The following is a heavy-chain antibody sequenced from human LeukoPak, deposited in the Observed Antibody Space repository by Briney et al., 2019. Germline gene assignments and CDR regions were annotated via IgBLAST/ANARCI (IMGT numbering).Heavy chain of an antibody. V-gene: IGHV3-30*18. CDR1: GFTFSSYG. CDR2: ISYDGSEK. J-gene: IGHJ4*02. Sequence: PGTSLRLSCAASGFTFSSYGLHWVRQAPGKGLEWVAVISYDGSEKYYADSVKGRFTISRDNSKNTVFLQVHSLRAEDTALYYCAKDHGSGSYPYYFDYWAQGTLVIVSS. D-gene: IGHD3-10*01. CDR3: AKDHGSGSYPYYFDY.